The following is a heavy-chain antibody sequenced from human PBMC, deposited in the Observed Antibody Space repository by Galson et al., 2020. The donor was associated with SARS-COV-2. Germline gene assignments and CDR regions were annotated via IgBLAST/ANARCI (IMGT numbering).Heavy chain of an antibody. CDR1: GFTFSRFW. J-gene: IGHJ4*02. Sequence: GESLKISCAASGFTFSRFWMSWVRQAPGKGVEWVANIKQDGSEKYYVDSVKGRFTISRDNVDNLLYLQMNGLRAEDTALYYCARDNDFGFDYWGQGTLVTVSS. CDR3: ARDNDFGFDY. V-gene: IGHV3-7*03. D-gene: IGHD3-3*01. CDR2: IKQDGSEK.